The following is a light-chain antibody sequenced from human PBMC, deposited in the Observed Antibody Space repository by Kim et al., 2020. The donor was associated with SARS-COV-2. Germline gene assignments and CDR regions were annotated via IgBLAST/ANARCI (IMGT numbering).Light chain of an antibody. V-gene: IGKV3-11*01. Sequence: SPGERATLSCRASQSVINSLAWYQQKAGQAPRLLMYDASIRASGVPARFSGSGSGTDFTLIISSLEAEDFAVYFCQQRRDWPITFGQGTRLEIK. J-gene: IGKJ5*01. CDR1: QSVINS. CDR2: DAS. CDR3: QQRRDWPIT.